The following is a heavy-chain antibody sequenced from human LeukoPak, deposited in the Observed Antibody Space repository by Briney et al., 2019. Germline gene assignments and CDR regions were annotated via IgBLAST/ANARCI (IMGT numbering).Heavy chain of an antibody. CDR2: ISSSSSYI. D-gene: IGHD2-15*01. CDR1: GFTFSTYS. Sequence: GGALRLSCAASGFTFSTYSMNWVRQAPGKGLEWGSSISSSSSYIYYADSVKGRFTISRDTAKNSLYLQMNSLRAEDTAVYHCVRVPGSSGGHWYFDLWGRGTLVTVSS. J-gene: IGHJ2*01. CDR3: VRVPGSSGGHWYFDL. V-gene: IGHV3-21*01.